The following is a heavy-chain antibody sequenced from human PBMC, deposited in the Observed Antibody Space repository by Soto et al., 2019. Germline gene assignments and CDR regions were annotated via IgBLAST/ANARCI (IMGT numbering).Heavy chain of an antibody. Sequence: GGSLRLSCAASGFTFSSYAMNWVRQAPGKGLEWVSVISGSGDSTYYADSVKGRFTISRGNSKSTLYLQMNSLRTEDTAVYYCARRGPGTYFDYWGQGTLVTVSS. CDR1: GFTFSSYA. CDR3: ARRGPGTYFDY. J-gene: IGHJ4*02. V-gene: IGHV3-23*01. CDR2: ISGSGDST. D-gene: IGHD6-13*01.